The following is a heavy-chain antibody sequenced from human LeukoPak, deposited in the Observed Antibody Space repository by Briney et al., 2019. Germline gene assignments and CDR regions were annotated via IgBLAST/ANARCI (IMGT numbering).Heavy chain of an antibody. CDR3: ARERYSSGWYVGYYYYGMDV. Sequence: GGPLRLFCAASGFTFNSYSMNGAPHAPGKGLEGVSYISSSSSTIYYADSVKGRFTISRDNAKNSLYLQMNSLRDEDTAVYYCARERYSSGWYVGYYYYGMDVWGQGTTVTVSS. D-gene: IGHD6-19*01. CDR2: ISSSSSTI. V-gene: IGHV3-48*02. CDR1: GFTFNSYS. J-gene: IGHJ6*02.